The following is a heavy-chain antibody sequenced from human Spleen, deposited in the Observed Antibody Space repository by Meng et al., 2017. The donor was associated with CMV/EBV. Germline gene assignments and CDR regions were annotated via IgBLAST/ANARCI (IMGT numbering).Heavy chain of an antibody. CDR1: GFTFSDYS. V-gene: IGHV3-48*04. Sequence: GESLKISCAASGFTFSDYSMNWVRQAPGKGLEWVSYISSVSSTKYYADSVKGRFTISRDNAKNSLYLQMNSLRAEDTAVYYCARANYGSISDIDYWGQGTLVTVSS. CDR3: ARANYGSISDIDY. J-gene: IGHJ4*02. CDR2: ISSVSSTK. D-gene: IGHD3-10*01.